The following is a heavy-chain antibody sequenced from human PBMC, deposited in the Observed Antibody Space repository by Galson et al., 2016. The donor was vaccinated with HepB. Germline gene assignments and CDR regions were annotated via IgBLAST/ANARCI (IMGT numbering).Heavy chain of an antibody. V-gene: IGHV4-39*07. J-gene: IGHJ4*02. CDR1: GDSMSRSDFH. Sequence: SETLSLTCSVSGDSMSRSDFHWAWLRQSPEKGLEWIGSVSYTGTSDLNSSLQSRVSLSIDRSKNQFSLRLTSVTAADTAVYYCAAGWQFDYWGPGILVSIAS. CDR2: VSYTGTS. D-gene: IGHD6-19*01. CDR3: AAGWQFDY.